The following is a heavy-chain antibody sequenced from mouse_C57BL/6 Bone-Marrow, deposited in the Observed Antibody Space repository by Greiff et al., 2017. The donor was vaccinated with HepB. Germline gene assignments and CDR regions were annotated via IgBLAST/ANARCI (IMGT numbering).Heavy chain of an antibody. V-gene: IGHV7-1*01. J-gene: IGHJ4*01. CDR2: SRNKANDYTT. CDR1: GFTFSDFY. Sequence: EVKLVESGGGLVQSGRSLRLSCATSGFTFSDFYMEWVRQAPGKGLEWIAASRNKANDYTTEYSASVKGRFIVSRDTSQSILYLQMNALRAEDTAIYYCARDGDDYYAMDYWGQGTSVTVSS. CDR3: ARDGDDYYAMDY.